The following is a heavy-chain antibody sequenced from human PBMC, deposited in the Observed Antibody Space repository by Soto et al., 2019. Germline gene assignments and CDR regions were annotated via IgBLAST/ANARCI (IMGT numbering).Heavy chain of an antibody. D-gene: IGHD2-2*01. Sequence: LGESLKISCNTSGYSFTSYWIGWVGQMPGKGMEWMGNIYPYDSDTRYSPSFQGQVTISADTSITTAYLQWSGLRASDTAMYFCARHLVGSTRGNFDYWGQGTLVTVSS. J-gene: IGHJ4*01. CDR1: GYSFTSYW. V-gene: IGHV5-51*01. CDR3: ARHLVGSTRGNFDY. CDR2: IYPYDSDT.